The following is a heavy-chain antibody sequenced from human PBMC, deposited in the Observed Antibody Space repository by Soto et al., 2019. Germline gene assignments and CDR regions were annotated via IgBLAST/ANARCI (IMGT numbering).Heavy chain of an antibody. J-gene: IGHJ3*02. CDR1: GGTFSNHA. CDR2: IIPIFTTT. CDR3: AREVAADGTFREDVFDI. D-gene: IGHD6-13*01. V-gene: IGHV1-69*12. Sequence: QVHLVQSGAEVKKPGSSVKVSCKAPGGTFSNHAINWVRQAPGQGLEWMGRIIPIFTTTNYAQKFQGRVSMTADESTTTAYMELSSLKHDDTAVYYCAREVAADGTFREDVFDIWGQGTLVTVSS.